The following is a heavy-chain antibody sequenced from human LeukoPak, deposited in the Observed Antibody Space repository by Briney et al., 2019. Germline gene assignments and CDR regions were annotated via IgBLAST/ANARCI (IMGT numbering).Heavy chain of an antibody. D-gene: IGHD3-3*01. CDR2: ISHSGSS. CDR3: ARSKSYGLGGGYSGGYYYMDV. Sequence: PSETLSLTCTVSGGSISNYYWSWIRQPPGRRLEWIGYISHSGSSTYNPSLKSRVDIFVETPKNQFSLDLRSVTDADTAVYYCARSKSYGLGGGYSGGYYYMDVWGKGTTVIVSS. CDR1: GGSISNYY. J-gene: IGHJ6*03. V-gene: IGHV4-59*01.